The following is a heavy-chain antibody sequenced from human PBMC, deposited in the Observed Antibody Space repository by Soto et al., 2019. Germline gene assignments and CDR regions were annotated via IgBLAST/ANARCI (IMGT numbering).Heavy chain of an antibody. CDR1: GFTFSSYA. CDR3: AKVPLKLVLRFESSYYFDY. Sequence: EVQLLEAGGGLVQPGGSLRLSCAASGFTFSSYAMSWVRQAPGKGLEWVSTISGSGGYTYYADPVKGRFTISRDNSKNSLYLQINSLRAEDTDVYFCAKVPLKLVLRFESSYYFDYWGQGTLVTVSS. J-gene: IGHJ4*02. V-gene: IGHV3-23*01. D-gene: IGHD3-16*01. CDR2: ISGSGGYT.